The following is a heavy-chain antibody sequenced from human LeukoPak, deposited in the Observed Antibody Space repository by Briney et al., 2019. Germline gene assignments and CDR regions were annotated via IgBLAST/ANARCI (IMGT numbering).Heavy chain of an antibody. CDR1: GDSISSSPEY. J-gene: IGHJ1*01. D-gene: IGHD6-19*01. CDR3: SRLFVTGVDGRGWFLS. V-gene: IGHV4-39*01. Sequence: PSETLTLTCSVSGDSISSSPEYWGWIRQPPGKGLEYIGGINYSGSTYYDPSLKGRVTISVDTSKNQFSLKVTSMTAADSAVYYCSRLFVTGVDGRGWFLSWGQGTLVTVSS. CDR2: INYSGST.